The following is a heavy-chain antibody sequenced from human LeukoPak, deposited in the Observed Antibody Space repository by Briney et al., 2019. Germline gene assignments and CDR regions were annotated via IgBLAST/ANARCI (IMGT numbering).Heavy chain of an antibody. Sequence: GGSLRLSCAASGFTFSSYWMSWVRQAPGKGLEWVANIKQDGSEKYYVDSVKGRFTISRDNAKNSLYLQMNSLRAEDTAVYYCARVGVVPAAIPVDGFDPWGQGTLVTVSS. V-gene: IGHV3-7*01. CDR3: ARVGVVPAAIPVDGFDP. J-gene: IGHJ5*01. D-gene: IGHD2-2*02. CDR2: IKQDGSEK. CDR1: GFTFSSYW.